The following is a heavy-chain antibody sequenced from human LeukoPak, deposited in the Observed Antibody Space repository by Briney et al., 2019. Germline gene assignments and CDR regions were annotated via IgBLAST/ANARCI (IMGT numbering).Heavy chain of an antibody. D-gene: IGHD3-22*01. J-gene: IGHJ3*02. CDR1: AFTSSSYA. V-gene: IGHV3-23*01. Sequence: GGSLRLSCAASAFTSSSYAMSWVRQAPGKGLEWVSAITGSGGNTYYADSVKGRFTISRDNSKNTLYLQMNSLRVEDTAVHYCAKDRDSRMWYKDAFHIWGLGTMVTVSS. CDR2: ITGSGGNT. CDR3: AKDRDSRMWYKDAFHI.